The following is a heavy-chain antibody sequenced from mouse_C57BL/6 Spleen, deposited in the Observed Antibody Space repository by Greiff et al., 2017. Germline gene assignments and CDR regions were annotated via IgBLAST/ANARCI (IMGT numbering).Heavy chain of an antibody. CDR2: IDPADSET. Sequence: QVQLQQSGAELVRPGSSVKLSCKASGYTFTSYWMHWVKQRPIQGLEWIGHIDPADSETHYNQKFKDKATLTVDKSSSTAYMQLSSLTSEDSAVYYSARANLGYFDDWGQGTTLTVSS. D-gene: IGHD4-1*01. J-gene: IGHJ2*01. CDR3: ARANLGYFDD. V-gene: IGHV1-52*01. CDR1: GYTFTSYW.